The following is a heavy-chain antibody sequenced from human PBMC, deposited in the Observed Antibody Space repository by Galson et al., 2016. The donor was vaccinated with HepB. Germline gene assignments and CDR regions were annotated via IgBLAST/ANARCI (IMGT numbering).Heavy chain of an antibody. Sequence: SLRLSCAASGFTLSSYGMHWVRQAPGKGLERLAGIWNDGSKKYYVDSVKGRFTISRDNSKNTLYLQMNCLRAEDTAVYYCAREMHVASAAAFDFWGRGTLVTVSS. J-gene: IGHJ4*02. D-gene: IGHD2-2*01. CDR3: AREMHVASAAAFDF. CDR2: IWNDGSKK. CDR1: GFTLSSYG. V-gene: IGHV3-33*01.